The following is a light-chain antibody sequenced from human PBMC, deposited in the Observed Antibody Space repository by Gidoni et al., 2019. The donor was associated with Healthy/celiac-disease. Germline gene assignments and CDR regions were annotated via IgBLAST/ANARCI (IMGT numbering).Light chain of an antibody. CDR2: KAS. Sequence: DIQMTQYPPTLSASVGDRVTITCRASQSISSWLAWYQQKPGKAPNLLIYKASSLESGVPSRFSCSGSGTEFTLTISSLQPDDFATYYCQQYNSYPCSFGQGTKLEIK. J-gene: IGKJ2*04. V-gene: IGKV1-5*03. CDR3: QQYNSYPCS. CDR1: QSISSW.